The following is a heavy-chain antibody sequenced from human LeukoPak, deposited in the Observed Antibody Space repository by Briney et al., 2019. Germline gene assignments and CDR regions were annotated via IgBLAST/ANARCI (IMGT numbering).Heavy chain of an antibody. J-gene: IGHJ3*02. CDR3: ASRPTTMDAFDI. CDR1: GFTFSTYS. D-gene: IGHD5-18*01. CDR2: ISSSSSTI. Sequence: GGSLRLSCAASGFTFSTYSMNWVRQAPGKGLEWVSYISSSSSTIYYADSVKGRFTISRDNAKNSLYLKMNSLRAEDTAVYYCASRPTTMDAFDIWGQGTMVTVSS. V-gene: IGHV3-48*01.